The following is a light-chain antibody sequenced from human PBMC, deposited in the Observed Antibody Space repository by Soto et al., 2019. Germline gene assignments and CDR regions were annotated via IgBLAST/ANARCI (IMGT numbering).Light chain of an antibody. J-gene: IGKJ2*01. Sequence: EIVMTQSPATLSVSPGERATLSCRASQSVSSNLAWYQQKPGQAPRLLIYSASTRATGIPARFSGSGSGTEFTLTISSLQSEYLAVYYCQQHNHWPSFGHGTNLEIK. V-gene: IGKV3-15*01. CDR3: QQHNHWPS. CDR2: SAS. CDR1: QSVSSN.